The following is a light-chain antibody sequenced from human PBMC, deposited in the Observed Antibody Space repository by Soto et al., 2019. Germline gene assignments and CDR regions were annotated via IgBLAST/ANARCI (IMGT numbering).Light chain of an antibody. CDR1: QSVGSS. V-gene: IGKV3-11*01. CDR2: DSS. CDR3: QQRNDWPLT. J-gene: IGKJ4*01. Sequence: EIVLAQSPXXLXXSXGXRATLSCRASQSVGSSLAWYQQKPGQAPRLLINDSSNRATGIPARFSGSGSGTDFTLTISSLEPEDFAVYYCQQRNDWPLTFGGGTKVDI.